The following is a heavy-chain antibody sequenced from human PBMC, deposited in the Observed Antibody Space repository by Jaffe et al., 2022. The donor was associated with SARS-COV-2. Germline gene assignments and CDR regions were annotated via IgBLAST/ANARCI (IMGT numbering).Heavy chain of an antibody. CDR1: GGSISSGGYY. CDR2: IYYSGST. CDR3: ARDVVGEDIVVVPKESRYYYYGMDV. J-gene: IGHJ6*02. D-gene: IGHD2-15*01. V-gene: IGHV4-31*03. Sequence: QVQLQESGPGLVKPSQTLSLTCTVSGGSISSGGYYWSWIRQHPGKGLEWIGYIYYSGSTYYNPSLKSRVTISVDTSKNQFSLKLSSVTAADTAVYYCARDVVGEDIVVVPKESRYYYYGMDVWGQGTTVTVSS.